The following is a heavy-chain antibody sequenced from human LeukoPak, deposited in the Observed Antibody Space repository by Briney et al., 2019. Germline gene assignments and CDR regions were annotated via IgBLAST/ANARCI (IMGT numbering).Heavy chain of an antibody. CDR1: GYSISSGNY. J-gene: IGHJ4*02. Sequence: PSETLSLTCAVSGYSISSGNYWGWIRQPPGKGLEWIGSISDGGSADYNPSLRSRVTISVDTSKNQLSLKLTSVTAADTAVYYCATSDRGSIFGVVISFWGQGTLVTVSS. CDR3: ATSDRGSIFGVVISF. V-gene: IGHV4-38-2*01. D-gene: IGHD3-3*01. CDR2: ISDGGSA.